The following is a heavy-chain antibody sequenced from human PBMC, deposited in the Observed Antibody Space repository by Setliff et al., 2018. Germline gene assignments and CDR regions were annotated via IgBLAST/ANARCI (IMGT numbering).Heavy chain of an antibody. CDR3: ARGAGWWDL. V-gene: IGHV4-4*08. J-gene: IGHJ5*02. Sequence: NPSETLSLTCTVSGGSISSYYWSWIRQPPGKGLEWIGYIHISGSANYNPSLKSRVTISVDTSKNQFSLKLSSVTAADTAVYYCARGAGWWDLWGQGTLVTVS. CDR2: IHISGSA. CDR1: GGSISSYY.